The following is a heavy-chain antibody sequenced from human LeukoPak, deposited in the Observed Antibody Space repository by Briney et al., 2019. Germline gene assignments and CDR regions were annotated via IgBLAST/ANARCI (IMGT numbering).Heavy chain of an antibody. D-gene: IGHD2-2*01. CDR3: ARGRGCSSMSCYPDY. V-gene: IGHV3-21*01. CDR1: GFSFSDYS. CDR2: ISPRSSYR. Sequence: MTGGSLRLSCAASGFSFSDYSINWVRQAPGKGLEWVSSISPRSSYRYYADSVKGRFTISRDNAKNSLNLQMNSLRAEDTAVYYCARGRGCSSMSCYPDYWGRGTLVTVSS. J-gene: IGHJ2*01.